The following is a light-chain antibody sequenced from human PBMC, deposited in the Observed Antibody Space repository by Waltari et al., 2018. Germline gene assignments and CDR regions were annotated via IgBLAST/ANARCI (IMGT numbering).Light chain of an antibody. CDR1: QGISNS. J-gene: IGKJ1*01. Sequence: DIQLTQAPSFLSASVGDRVTVTCRASQGISNSLAWYQQKPGRAPKLLIYAASTLQSGVPSRFSGSGSGTAFALTISSLQPEDFATYYCQQLDTYPPLTFGQGTKVELK. V-gene: IGKV1-9*01. CDR3: QQLDTYPPLT. CDR2: AAS.